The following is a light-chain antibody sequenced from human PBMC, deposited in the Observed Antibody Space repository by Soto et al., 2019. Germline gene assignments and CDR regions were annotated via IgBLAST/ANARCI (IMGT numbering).Light chain of an antibody. CDR2: KAS. J-gene: IGKJ1*01. CDR3: QQYNSYWT. Sequence: DIQMTQSPSSLSASVGDIVTITCRASQSISSYLNWYQQKPGKAPKLLIYKASSLESGVPSRFSGSGSGTEFTLTINSLQPDDFATYYCQQYNSYWTFGQGTKVDIK. V-gene: IGKV1-5*03. CDR1: QSISSY.